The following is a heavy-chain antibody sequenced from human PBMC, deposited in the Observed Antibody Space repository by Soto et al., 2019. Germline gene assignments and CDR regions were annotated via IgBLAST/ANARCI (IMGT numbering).Heavy chain of an antibody. D-gene: IGHD3-22*01. V-gene: IGHV3-21*01. CDR2: ISSSSSYI. CDR1: GFTFSSYS. J-gene: IGHJ3*02. Sequence: PGGSLRLSCAASGFTFSSYSMNWVRQAPGKGLEWVSSISSSSSYIYYADSVKGRFTISRDNAKNSLYLQMNSLRAEDTAVYYCARDSPAVVVITLFAFDIWGQGTMVTVSS. CDR3: ARDSPAVVVITLFAFDI.